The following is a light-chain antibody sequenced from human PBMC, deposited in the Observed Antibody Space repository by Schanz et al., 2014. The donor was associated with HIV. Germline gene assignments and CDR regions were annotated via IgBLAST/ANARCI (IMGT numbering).Light chain of an antibody. CDR2: AAS. CDR1: QDISTY. J-gene: IGKJ2*01. Sequence: DIQMTQSPSSLSASVGDRVTVTCRASQDISTYLAWYQQKPGKAPNLLIYAASTLHTGVPLRFSGSGSGTEFTLTITSLQPDDSATYYCQQYNSFPYTFGQGTNLEIK. V-gene: IGKV1-9*01. CDR3: QQYNSFPYT.